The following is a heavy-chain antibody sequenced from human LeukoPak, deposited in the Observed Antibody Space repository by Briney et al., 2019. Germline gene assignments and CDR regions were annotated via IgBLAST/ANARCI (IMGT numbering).Heavy chain of an antibody. CDR1: GFTFSSYG. CDR3: AKAPRFGDHAAEYFYYYMDV. CDR2: IPRNGGST. Sequence: GGSLRLSCAASGFTFSSYGMHWVRQAPGKGLEWVSSIPRNGGSTYYADSVKGRFTISRDNSKNTLYVQMNSLRVDDTAVYYWAKAPRFGDHAAEYFYYYMDVWGKGTTVTVSS. D-gene: IGHD3-16*01. J-gene: IGHJ6*03. V-gene: IGHV3-23*01.